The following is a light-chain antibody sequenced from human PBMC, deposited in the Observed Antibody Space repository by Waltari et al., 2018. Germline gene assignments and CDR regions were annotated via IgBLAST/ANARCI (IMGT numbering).Light chain of an antibody. CDR1: DHDVGRYKL. J-gene: IGLJ1*01. CDR2: GIN. V-gene: IGLV2-23*02. Sequence: HSALTQPASVSGSPGQSITISCTGSDHDVGRYKLVSWYQHHPGKAPKLIIYGINRRPSRVSSRFSGPRSGTTASLTISGLQIEDEADYHCCAYAGSDTFHYVFRSGTQVTVL. CDR3: CAYAGSDTFHYV.